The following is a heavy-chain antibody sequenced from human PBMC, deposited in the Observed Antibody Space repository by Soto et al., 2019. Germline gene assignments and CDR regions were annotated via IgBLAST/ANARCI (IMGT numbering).Heavy chain of an antibody. CDR1: GFTFSSYW. V-gene: IGHV3-74*01. CDR3: SRANYGSGRTNWFDP. Sequence: GGSLRLSCAASGFTFSSYWIHWVRQAPGKGLVWVSRINSDGSSISYADSVKGRFTISRDNAKNTLYLQMNSLRVEDTAVYYCSRANYGSGRTNWFDPWGQGTLVTVSS. CDR2: INSDGSSI. J-gene: IGHJ5*02. D-gene: IGHD3-10*01.